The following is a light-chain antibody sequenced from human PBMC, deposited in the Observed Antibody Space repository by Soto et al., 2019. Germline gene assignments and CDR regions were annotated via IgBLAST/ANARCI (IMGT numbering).Light chain of an antibody. J-gene: IGLJ3*02. Sequence: QSALAQPRSVSGSPGQSVTISCTGTSSDVGGYNYVSWYQQHPGKVPKVIIYDVSRRPSGVPDRFSGSKSGNTASLTISGLHAADESVYHCSTHLRNYPFWVFGGGTKLTVL. V-gene: IGLV2-11*01. CDR3: STHLRNYPFWV. CDR1: SSDVGGYNY. CDR2: DVS.